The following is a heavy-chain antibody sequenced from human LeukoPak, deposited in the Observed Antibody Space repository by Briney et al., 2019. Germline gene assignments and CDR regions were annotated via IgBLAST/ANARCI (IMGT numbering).Heavy chain of an antibody. CDR1: GGSISSYY. CDR2: IYYSGST. CDR3: ARMYYYDSSGWYYFDY. J-gene: IGHJ4*02. V-gene: IGHV4-59*08. Sequence: SETLSLTCTVSGGSISSYYWSWIRQPPGKGLEWIGYIYYSGSTNYNPSLKSRVTISVDTSKKQFSLKLSSVTAADTAVYYCARMYYYDSSGWYYFDYWGQGTLVTVSS. D-gene: IGHD3-22*01.